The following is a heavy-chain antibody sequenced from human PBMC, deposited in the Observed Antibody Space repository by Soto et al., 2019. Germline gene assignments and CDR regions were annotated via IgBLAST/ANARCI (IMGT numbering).Heavy chain of an antibody. CDR1: GYSFTSYW. V-gene: IGHV5-51*01. D-gene: IGHD3-22*01. J-gene: IGHJ3*02. CDR2: IYPGDSDT. CDR3: ARHLGQGIVVVIDAFDI. Sequence: GESLKISCKGSGYSFTSYWIGWVRQMPGKGLEWMGIIYPGDSDTRYSPSFQGQVTISADKSISTAYLQWNSLKASDTAMYYCARHLGQGIVVVIDAFDIWGQGTMVTVSS.